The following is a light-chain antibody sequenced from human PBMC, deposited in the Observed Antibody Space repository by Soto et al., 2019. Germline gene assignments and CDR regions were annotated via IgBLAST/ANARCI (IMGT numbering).Light chain of an antibody. J-gene: IGLJ3*02. CDR1: SSNIGSNY. CDR2: TNN. Sequence: QSVLTQPPSASGTPGQRVTISCSGSSSNIGSNYVYWYQQLPGTAPKLLIYTNNQRPSGVPDRFSGSKSGTSASLAISGLRSEDEADYPCAAWDDSLSGWVFGGGTKLTVL. V-gene: IGLV1-47*02. CDR3: AAWDDSLSGWV.